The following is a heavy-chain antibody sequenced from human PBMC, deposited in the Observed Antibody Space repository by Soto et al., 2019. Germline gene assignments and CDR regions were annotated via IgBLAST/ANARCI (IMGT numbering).Heavy chain of an antibody. J-gene: IGHJ4*02. CDR1: GFTFSDYY. Sequence: QVQLVESGGGLVKPGGCLRLSCAASGFTFSDYYMSWIRQAPGKGLEWVSYISSSGSDTNYADSVKGRFTVSRDNAKNSLYVQMISLRAEDTAVYYCARRLRGYSGYSGYWGQGTLVTVSS. CDR3: ARRLRGYSGYSGY. CDR2: ISSSGSDT. V-gene: IGHV3-11*05. D-gene: IGHD5-12*01.